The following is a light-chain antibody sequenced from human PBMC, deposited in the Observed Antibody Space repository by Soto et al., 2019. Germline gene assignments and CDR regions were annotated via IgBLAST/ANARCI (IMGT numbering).Light chain of an antibody. CDR3: CSYAGSYTFGVV. CDR2: DVS. Sequence: QSVLTQPRSVSGSPGQSVTISCTGTSSDVGGYNYVSWYQQHPGKAPKLMIYDVSKRPSGVPDRFSGSKSGNTASLTISGLHAEDEADYYCCSYAGSYTFGVVFGGGTKLTVL. CDR1: SSDVGGYNY. V-gene: IGLV2-11*01. J-gene: IGLJ2*01.